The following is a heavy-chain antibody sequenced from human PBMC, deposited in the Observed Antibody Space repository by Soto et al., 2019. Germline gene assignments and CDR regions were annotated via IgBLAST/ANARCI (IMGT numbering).Heavy chain of an antibody. J-gene: IGHJ4*02. Sequence: LSLTCTVSGGSINSYYWSWIRQSAGKGLEWIGRVYSSGSIFYNPSLKSRLTMSVDTPNNQFSLKLSSVTAADTAVYSCARDKGDSRIDYWGLGTLVTVSS. CDR1: GGSINSYY. CDR3: ARDKGDSRIDY. V-gene: IGHV4-4*07. CDR2: VYSSGSI. D-gene: IGHD3-22*01.